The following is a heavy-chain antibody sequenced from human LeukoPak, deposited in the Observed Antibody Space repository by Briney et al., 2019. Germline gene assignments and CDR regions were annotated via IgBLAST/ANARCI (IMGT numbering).Heavy chain of an antibody. CDR1: GFTFSSYA. D-gene: IGHD4-17*01. Sequence: PGGSLRLSCAASGFTFSSYAMSWVRQAPGKGLEWVSAISGSGGSTYYADSVKGRFTISRDSSKNTLYLQMNSLRAEDTAVYYCAKALGYDDYGDYGPTFDYWGQGTLVTVSS. V-gene: IGHV3-23*01. J-gene: IGHJ4*02. CDR3: AKALGYDDYGDYGPTFDY. CDR2: ISGSGGST.